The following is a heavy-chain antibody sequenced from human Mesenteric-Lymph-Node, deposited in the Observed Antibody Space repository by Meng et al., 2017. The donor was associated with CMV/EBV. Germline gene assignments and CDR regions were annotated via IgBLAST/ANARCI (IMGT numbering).Heavy chain of an antibody. CDR2: ISSGGHTM. Sequence: GESLKISCAASGFTFSSYAMNWVRQAPGKGLEWVSYISSGGHTMYYADSVKGRFTISRDTAKNSLYLQMNSLRADDTAVYYCARDLGPYCGGDCKGAYWGQGTLVTVSS. CDR1: GFTFSSYA. V-gene: IGHV3-48*04. J-gene: IGHJ4*02. D-gene: IGHD2-21*01. CDR3: ARDLGPYCGGDCKGAY.